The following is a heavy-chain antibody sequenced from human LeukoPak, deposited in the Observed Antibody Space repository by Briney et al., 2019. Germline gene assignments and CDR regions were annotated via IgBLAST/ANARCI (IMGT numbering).Heavy chain of an antibody. Sequence: ASVKVSCKASGYTFTDYYMYWVRQAPGQGLEWMGWINPNSGGTNYAQKFQGRVTMTRDTSTSTDYMELSSLRSEDTAVYYCARDNSVEDTAWWFDPWGQGTLVTVSS. D-gene: IGHD4-23*01. CDR1: GYTFTDYY. CDR2: INPNSGGT. J-gene: IGHJ5*02. V-gene: IGHV1-2*02. CDR3: ARDNSVEDTAWWFDP.